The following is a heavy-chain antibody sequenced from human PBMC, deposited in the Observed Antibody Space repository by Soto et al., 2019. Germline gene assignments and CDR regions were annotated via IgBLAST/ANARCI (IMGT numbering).Heavy chain of an antibody. CDR1: GYTFTSYA. CDR2: INTNTGNP. J-gene: IGHJ6*02. Sequence: ASVKVSCKASGYTFTSYAMNWVRQAPGQGLEWMGWINTNTGNPTYAQGFTGRFVFSLDTSASTAYLQICSLKAEDTAVYYCARTYYDFWSGYYTGYRAGYYYGMDVWGQGTTVTVSS. V-gene: IGHV7-4-1*01. CDR3: ARTYYDFWSGYYTGYRAGYYYGMDV. D-gene: IGHD3-3*01.